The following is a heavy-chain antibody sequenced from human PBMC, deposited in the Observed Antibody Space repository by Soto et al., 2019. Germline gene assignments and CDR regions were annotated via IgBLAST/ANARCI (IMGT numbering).Heavy chain of an antibody. CDR3: ARAGRLRFLEWLLELNWFDL. CDR2: IYYSGST. CDR1: GGSISSGDYY. V-gene: IGHV4-30-4*01. Sequence: SETLSLTCTVSGGSISSGDYYWSWIRQPPGKGLEWIGYIYYSGSTYYNPSLKSRVTISVDTSKNQFSLKLSSVTAADPAVYYCARAGRLRFLEWLLELNWFDLWGQGTLVTVSS. D-gene: IGHD3-3*01. J-gene: IGHJ5*02.